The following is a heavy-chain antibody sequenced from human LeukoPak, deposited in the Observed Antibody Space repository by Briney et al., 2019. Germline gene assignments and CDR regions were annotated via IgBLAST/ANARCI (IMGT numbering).Heavy chain of an antibody. V-gene: IGHV3-21*01. CDR3: ARDRQQLWLREDYYYYGMDV. CDR2: ISSSSSYI. CDR1: GFTFSSYS. J-gene: IGHJ6*02. D-gene: IGHD5-18*01. Sequence: GGSLRLSCAASGFTFSSYSMNWVRRAPGKGLEWVSSISSSSSYIYYADSVKGRFTISRDNAKNSLYLQMNSLRAEDTAVYYCARDRQQLWLREDYYYYGMDVWGQGTTVTVSS.